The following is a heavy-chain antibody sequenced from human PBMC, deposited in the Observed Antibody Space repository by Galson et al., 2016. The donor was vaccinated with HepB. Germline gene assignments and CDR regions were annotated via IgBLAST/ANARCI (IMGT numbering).Heavy chain of an antibody. CDR2: INDDGSRT. J-gene: IGHJ4*02. CDR1: GFTFSRSC. CDR3: ASASGSNVHFDS. Sequence: SLRLSCAASGFTFSRSCMHWVRQAPGKGLVWDSRINDDGSRTTYADSVKGRFTISRDNAKNTLYLQMNSLRAEDTAVYYCASASGSNVHFDSWGQGTLVTVSS. D-gene: IGHD1-26*01. V-gene: IGHV3-74*01.